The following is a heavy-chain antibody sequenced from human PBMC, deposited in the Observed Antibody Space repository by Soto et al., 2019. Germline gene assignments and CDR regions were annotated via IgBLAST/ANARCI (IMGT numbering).Heavy chain of an antibody. Sequence: QVQLVESGGGVVQPGRSLRLSCAASGFTFSSYGMHWVRQAPGKGLEWVAVIWYDGSNKYYADSVKGRFTISRDKSKNTLYLQMNSLRAADTAVYYCAREGSSSWYYFDYWGQGTLVTVSS. CDR2: IWYDGSNK. D-gene: IGHD6-13*01. CDR3: AREGSSSWYYFDY. J-gene: IGHJ4*02. CDR1: GFTFSSYG. V-gene: IGHV3-33*01.